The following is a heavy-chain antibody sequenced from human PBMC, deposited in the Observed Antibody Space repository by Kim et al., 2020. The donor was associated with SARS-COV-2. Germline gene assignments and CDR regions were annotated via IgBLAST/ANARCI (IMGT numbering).Heavy chain of an antibody. CDR3: ARRVYYYGSGTPDY. V-gene: IGHV4-39*01. Sequence: PSLKSRVTISVDTSKNQFSLKLSSVTAADTAVYYCARRVYYYGSGTPDYWGQGTLVTVSS. D-gene: IGHD3-10*01. J-gene: IGHJ4*02.